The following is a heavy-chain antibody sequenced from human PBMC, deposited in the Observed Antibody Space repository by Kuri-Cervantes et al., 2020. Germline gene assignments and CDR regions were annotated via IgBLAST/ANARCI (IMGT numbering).Heavy chain of an antibody. CDR1: GFTLSSYW. CDR2: IEQYGSEK. D-gene: IGHD2-21*02. J-gene: IGHJ4*02. Sequence: GESLKISCAASGFTLSSYWMSWVRQAPGKGLEWVANIEQYGSEKYYMDSVKGRFTISRDNAKNSLYLQMNSLRAEDTALYYCARMFPTAFCGGDCYFDFWCQGTLVTVSS. CDR3: ARMFPTAFCGGDCYFDF. V-gene: IGHV3-7*01.